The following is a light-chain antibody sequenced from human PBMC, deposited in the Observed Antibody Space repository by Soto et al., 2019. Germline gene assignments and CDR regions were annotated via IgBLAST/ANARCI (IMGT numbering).Light chain of an antibody. V-gene: IGLV1-51*01. J-gene: IGLJ1*01. CDR3: GTWDSSLSAHV. CDR2: DIY. CDR1: TSNIGNNY. Sequence: QSVLTQPPSVSAAPGQTVTISCSGSTSNIGNNYVSWYRQLPGTAPKLLIYDIYKRPSGIPDRFSGSKSGTSATLVITGLQTGDEADYYCGTWDSSLSAHVFGPGTKVTVL.